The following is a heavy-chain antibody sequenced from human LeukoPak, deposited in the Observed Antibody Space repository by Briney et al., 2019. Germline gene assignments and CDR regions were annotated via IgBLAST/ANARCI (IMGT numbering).Heavy chain of an antibody. D-gene: IGHD2-15*01. CDR1: GFTFSSYE. Sequence: QPGGSLRLSCAASGFTFSSYEMNWVRQAPGKGLEWVSYISSSGSTIYYADSVKGRFTISRDNAKNSLYLQMNSLRAEDTAVYYCARDECSGGSCWLADPYMDVWGKGTTVTVSS. V-gene: IGHV3-48*03. CDR2: ISSSGSTI. CDR3: ARDECSGGSCWLADPYMDV. J-gene: IGHJ6*03.